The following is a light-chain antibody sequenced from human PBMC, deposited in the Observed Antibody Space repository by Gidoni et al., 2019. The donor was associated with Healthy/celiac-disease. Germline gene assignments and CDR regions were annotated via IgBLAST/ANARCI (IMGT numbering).Light chain of an antibody. CDR2: GKN. J-gene: IGLJ2*01. V-gene: IGLV3-19*01. Sequence: SSELTQYPAVSVALGQTVRITCQGDSLRSYYASWYQQKPGQAPVLVIYGKNNRPSGIPDRFSGSSSGNTASLTITGAQAEDEADYYCNSRDSSGNLVVFGGVTKLTVL. CDR3: NSRDSSGNLVV. CDR1: SLRSYY.